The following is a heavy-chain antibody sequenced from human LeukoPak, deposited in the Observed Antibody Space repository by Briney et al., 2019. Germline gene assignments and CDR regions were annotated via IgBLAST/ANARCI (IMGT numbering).Heavy chain of an antibody. J-gene: IGHJ4*02. V-gene: IGHV3-21*01. D-gene: IGHD3-22*01. CDR1: GFTFSSYS. CDR2: ISSSSSYI. CDR3: ARASVNGYDYSGVDH. Sequence: KSGGSLRLSCAASGFTFSSYSMNWVRQAPGKGLEWVSSISSSSSYIYYADSVKGRFTISRDNAKNSLYLQMNSLRAEDTAVYYCARASVNGYDYSGVDHWGQGTQVTVSS.